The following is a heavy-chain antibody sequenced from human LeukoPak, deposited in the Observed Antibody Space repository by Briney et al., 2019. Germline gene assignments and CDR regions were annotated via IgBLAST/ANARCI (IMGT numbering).Heavy chain of an antibody. D-gene: IGHD6-13*01. CDR1: GGSISSYY. J-gene: IGHJ4*02. CDR2: IYYSGST. CDR3: ARINSSSLVPYYFDY. V-gene: IGHV4-59*01. Sequence: PSETLSLTCTVSGGSISSYYWSWIRQPPGKGLEWIGYIYYSGSTNYNPSLKSRVTISVDTSKNQFSLKLSSVTAADTAVYYCARINSSSLVPYYFDYWGQGTLVTVSS.